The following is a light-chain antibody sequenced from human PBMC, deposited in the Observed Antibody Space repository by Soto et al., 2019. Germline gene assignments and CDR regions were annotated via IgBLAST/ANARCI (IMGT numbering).Light chain of an antibody. J-gene: IGLJ3*02. CDR3: CSYAGSSTWV. V-gene: IGLV2-23*01. CDR2: EDS. CDR1: SSDVGSYNL. Sequence: QSVLTQPASVSGSPGQSITISCTGTSSDVGSYNLVSWYQKHPGKAPKLMIYEDSKWPSGVSNRFSGSKSGNTASLTISGLQTEDEADYYCCSYAGSSTWVFGGGTKLTVL.